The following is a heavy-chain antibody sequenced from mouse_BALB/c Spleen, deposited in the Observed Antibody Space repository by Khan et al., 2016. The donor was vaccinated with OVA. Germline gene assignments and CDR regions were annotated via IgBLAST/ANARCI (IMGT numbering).Heavy chain of an antibody. CDR2: IWSAGST. D-gene: IGHD2-4*01. CDR3: AKRGYDYGRGALFAY. Sequence: QVQLKESGPGLVQPSQSLSITCTVSGLSLNNYSVHWVRQSPGKGLEWLGVIWSAGSTDYNAAFISRLTISKDNSRSQVFFKMNSLQPNDTAIYYCAKRGYDYGRGALFAYWGQGTLVTVSA. CDR1: GLSLNNYS. J-gene: IGHJ3*01. V-gene: IGHV2-2*02.